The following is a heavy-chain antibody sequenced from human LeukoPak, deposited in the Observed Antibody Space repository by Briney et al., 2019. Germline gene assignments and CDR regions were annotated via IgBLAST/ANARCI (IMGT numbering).Heavy chain of an antibody. Sequence: GGSLRLSCAASGFTFSSYEMTWVRQAPGKGLEWVSYISSSGSTIYYADSVKGRFTISRDNAKNSLYLQMNSLRAEDTAVYYCARGARITIFGVVGSHAFDIWGQGTMVTVSS. CDR1: GFTFSSYE. CDR2: ISSSGSTI. CDR3: ARGARITIFGVVGSHAFDI. V-gene: IGHV3-48*03. D-gene: IGHD3-3*01. J-gene: IGHJ3*02.